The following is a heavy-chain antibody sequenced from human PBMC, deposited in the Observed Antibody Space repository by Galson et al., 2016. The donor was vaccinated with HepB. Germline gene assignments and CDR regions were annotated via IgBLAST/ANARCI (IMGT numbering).Heavy chain of an antibody. CDR1: GGSISSYY. V-gene: IGHV4-59*01. Sequence: LSLTCTVSGGSISSYYWSWIRQPPGKGLEWIGYIYYSGSTNYNPPLKSRVTISVDTSKNQFPLKLTSVTTADTAVSYCAKITYGGGTGGVGTGAHVTPHHKSPLPISVDTSKNQFSLKLTPVTTADTAVYYCARTPSRGGRDVWGQGTTVTVSS. CDR2: IYYSGST. CDR3: AKITYGGGTGGVGTGAHVTPHHKSPLPISVDTSKNQFSLKLTPVTTADTAVYYCARTPSRGGRDV. D-gene: IGHD1-14*01. J-gene: IGHJ6*02.